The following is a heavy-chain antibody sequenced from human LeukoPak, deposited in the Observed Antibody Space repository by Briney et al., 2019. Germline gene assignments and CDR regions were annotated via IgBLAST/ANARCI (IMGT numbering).Heavy chain of an antibody. J-gene: IGHJ6*02. V-gene: IGHV3-7*01. Sequence: GGSLRLSCVVSGFPFSSYWMTWVRQAPGKGLEWVANIKQDGSQKSYVDSVKGRFTISRDHAKNSLYLQMNSLRAEDTAVYYCARLGYCSGGSCYSPFSYYYGMDVWGQGTTVTVSS. CDR1: GFPFSSYW. D-gene: IGHD2-15*01. CDR2: IKQDGSQK. CDR3: ARLGYCSGGSCYSPFSYYYGMDV.